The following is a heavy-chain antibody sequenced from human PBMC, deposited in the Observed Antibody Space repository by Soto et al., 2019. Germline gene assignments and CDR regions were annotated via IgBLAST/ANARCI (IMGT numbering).Heavy chain of an antibody. CDR3: ARVVRRSYDFWSGYGSQNYYGMDV. CDR1: GFTFSSYW. CDR2: IKQDGSEK. V-gene: IGHV3-7*01. J-gene: IGHJ6*02. Sequence: PGGTLRLSCAASGFTFSSYWMSWVRQAPGKGLEWVANIKQDGSEKYYVDSVKGRFTISRDNAKNSLYLQMNSLRAEDTAVYYCARVVRRSYDFWSGYGSQNYYGMDVWGQGTPVTVYS. D-gene: IGHD3-3*01.